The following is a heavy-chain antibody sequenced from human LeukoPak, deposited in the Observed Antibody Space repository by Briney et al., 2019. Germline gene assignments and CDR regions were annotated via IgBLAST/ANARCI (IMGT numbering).Heavy chain of an antibody. CDR3: ASSYYGSGSYYIGHYYGMDV. J-gene: IGHJ6*02. D-gene: IGHD3-10*01. CDR2: IYSGGST. V-gene: IGHV3-53*01. CDR1: GFTVSSNY. Sequence: GGSLRLSCAASGFTVSSNYMSWVRQAPGKGLEWVSVIYSGGSTYYADSVKGRFTISRDNSKNTLYLQMNSLRAEDTAVYYCASSYYGSGSYYIGHYYGMDVWGQGTTVTVSS.